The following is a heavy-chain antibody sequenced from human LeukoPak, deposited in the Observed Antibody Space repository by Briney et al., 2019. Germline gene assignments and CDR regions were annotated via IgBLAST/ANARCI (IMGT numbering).Heavy chain of an antibody. CDR3: AKTTESYYYDSSGSNWFDP. CDR1: GYSFTSYW. J-gene: IGHJ5*02. V-gene: IGHV5-51*01. D-gene: IGHD3-22*01. CDR2: IYPGDSDT. Sequence: GESLKISCEASGYSFTSYWIGWVRQMPGKGLEWMGVIYPGDSDTRYSPSFQRQVTISADKSISTAYLQWSSLKASDTAMYYCAKTTESYYYDSSGSNWFDPWGQGTQVTVSS.